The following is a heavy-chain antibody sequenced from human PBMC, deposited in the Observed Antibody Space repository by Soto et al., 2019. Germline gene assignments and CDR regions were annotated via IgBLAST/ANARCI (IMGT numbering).Heavy chain of an antibody. V-gene: IGHV4-31*03. CDR2: IYYSGST. CDR1: GGSISSGGYY. CDR3: ARVEYYYDSSGYYRVFDP. D-gene: IGHD3-22*01. J-gene: IGHJ5*02. Sequence: NPSETLSLTCTVSGGSISSGGYYWSWIRQHPGKGLEWIGYIYYSGSTYYNPSLKSRVTISVDTSKNQFSLKLSSVTAADTAVFYFARVEYYYDSSGYYRVFDPWGQGTLVTVSS.